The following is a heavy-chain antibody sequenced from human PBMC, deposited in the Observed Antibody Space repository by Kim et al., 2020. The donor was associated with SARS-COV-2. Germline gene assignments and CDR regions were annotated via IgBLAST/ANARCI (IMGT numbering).Heavy chain of an antibody. CDR2: ISSSGSTI. J-gene: IGHJ4*02. Sequence: GGSLRLSCAASGFTFSSYEMNWVRQAPGKGLEWVAYISSSGSTIYYADSVKGRFTISRDNAKNSLYLQMNSLRAEDTAVYYCVPMVRGVTTQLNPKYFFDYWGQGTLVTVSS. V-gene: IGHV3-48*03. CDR1: GFTFSSYE. CDR3: VPMVRGVTTQLNPKYFFDY. D-gene: IGHD3-10*01.